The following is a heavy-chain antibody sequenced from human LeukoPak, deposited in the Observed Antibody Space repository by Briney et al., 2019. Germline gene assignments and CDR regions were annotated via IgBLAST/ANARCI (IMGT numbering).Heavy chain of an antibody. J-gene: IGHJ4*02. CDR3: ARGRGGGAEMI. CDR2: ISSSSSYI. V-gene: IGHV3-21*01. Sequence: PGGSLRLSCAASGFTFSSYWMHWVRQAPGKGLEWVSSISSSSSYIYYADSVKGRFTISRDNAKNSLYLQMNSLRAEDTAVYYCARGRGGGAEMIWGQGTLVTVSS. CDR1: GFTFSSYW. D-gene: IGHD3-16*01.